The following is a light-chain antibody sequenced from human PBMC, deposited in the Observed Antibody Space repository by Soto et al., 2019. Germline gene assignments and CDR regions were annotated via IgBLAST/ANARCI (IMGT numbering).Light chain of an antibody. CDR1: SSDVGGYNY. J-gene: IGLJ1*01. CDR3: SSYTSSSTYV. V-gene: IGLV2-14*01. Sequence: QSALTQPASVSGSPGQSITISCTGTSSDVGGYNYVSWYQQHPGKATKLMIFEVSSRPPGVSNRFSGAKSGNTASLTISGLQAEDEADYYCSSYTSSSTYVFGTGTKATVL. CDR2: EVS.